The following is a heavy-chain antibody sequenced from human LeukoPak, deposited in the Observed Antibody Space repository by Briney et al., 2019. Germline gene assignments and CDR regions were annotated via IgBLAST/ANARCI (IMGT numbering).Heavy chain of an antibody. CDR3: ARGRGVDY. CDR1: GFTFRSYW. CDR2: IKQDGSEQ. J-gene: IGHJ4*02. V-gene: IGHV3-7*03. D-gene: IGHD3-10*01. Sequence: PGGSLRLSCAASGFTFRSYWMSWVRQTPGKGLEWVANIKQDGSEQYYVDSVKGRFTISRDNAKDSLYLQMNSLRVEGTAVYYCARGRGVDYWGQGTLVTVSS.